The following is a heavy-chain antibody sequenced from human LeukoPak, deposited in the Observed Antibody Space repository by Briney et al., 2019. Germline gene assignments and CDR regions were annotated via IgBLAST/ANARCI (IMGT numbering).Heavy chain of an antibody. J-gene: IGHJ5*02. V-gene: IGHV3-53*05. CDR3: AKGKGYSSSSSDH. CDR1: GFTVSSNY. Sequence: GGSLRLSCAASGFTVSSNYMSWVRQAPGKGLEWVSVTYSGGSTYYADSVKGRFTISRDNSENTLYLQMNSLRAEDTAVYHCAKGKGYSSSSSDHWGQGTLVTVSS. CDR2: TYSGGST. D-gene: IGHD6-6*01.